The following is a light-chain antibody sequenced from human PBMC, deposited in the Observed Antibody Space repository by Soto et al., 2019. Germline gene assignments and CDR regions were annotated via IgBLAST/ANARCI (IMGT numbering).Light chain of an antibody. CDR3: TSFTTSSIWV. CDR2: SND. V-gene: IGLV1-44*01. Sequence: QSVLTQPPSASGTPGQRVTISCSGSSSNIGSISVNWYQHLPGTAPKLLIYSNDLRPSGVPDRFSGSKSGTSVSLAISGLQSEDEADYYCTSFTTSSIWVFGGGTKLTVL. CDR1: SSNIGSIS. J-gene: IGLJ3*02.